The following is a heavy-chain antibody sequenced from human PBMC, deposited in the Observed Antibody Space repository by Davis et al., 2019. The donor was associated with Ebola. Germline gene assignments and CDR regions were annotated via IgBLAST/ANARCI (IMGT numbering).Heavy chain of an antibody. V-gene: IGHV1-69*04. J-gene: IGHJ6*02. D-gene: IGHD5-18*01. Sequence: SVKVSFKATVCTFISYAISWVRQAPGQVLEWMGRIIPILGIANDAQKFQGRVTITADKSPSTAYMELSSLRSEDTAVYYCARDTAMVTYGEFYMDVWGQGTTVTVSS. CDR3: ARDTAMVTYGEFYMDV. CDR2: IIPILGIA. CDR1: VCTFISYA.